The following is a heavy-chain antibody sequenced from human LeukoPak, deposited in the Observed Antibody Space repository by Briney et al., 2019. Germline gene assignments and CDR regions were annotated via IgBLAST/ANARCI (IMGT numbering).Heavy chain of an antibody. CDR1: GGSISSYY. Sequence: SETLSLTCTVSGGSISSYYWSWIRQPPGKGLEWSGYIYYSGSTNYNPSLKSRVTLSVDTPKNQFSLKLSSVTAADTAVYYCASAGSKQLALYYYYMDVWGKGTTVTVSS. J-gene: IGHJ6*03. CDR3: ASAGSKQLALYYYYMDV. CDR2: IYYSGST. D-gene: IGHD6-6*01. V-gene: IGHV4-59*01.